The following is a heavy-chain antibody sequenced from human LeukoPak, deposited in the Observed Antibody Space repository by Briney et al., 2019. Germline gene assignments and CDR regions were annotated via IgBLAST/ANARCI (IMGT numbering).Heavy chain of an antibody. CDR3: ARLSGDGYNYNWYFDR. V-gene: IGHV3-66*04. CDR2: IYRSGTI. CDR1: GFTVSSNY. D-gene: IGHD5-24*01. J-gene: IGHJ2*01. Sequence: GGSLRLSCAASGFTVSSNYMSWVRQAPGKGLEWVSVIYRSGTIYFADSVKGRFTISRDNSKNTLFLQMNSLRAEDTAVYYCARLSGDGYNYNWYFDRWGPGTLVTVSS.